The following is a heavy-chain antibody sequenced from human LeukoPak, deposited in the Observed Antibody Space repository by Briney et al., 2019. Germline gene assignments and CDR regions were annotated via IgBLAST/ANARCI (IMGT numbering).Heavy chain of an antibody. V-gene: IGHV3-23*01. D-gene: IGHD6-6*01. Sequence: GGTLRLSCAASGFTFSSYGMIGVRQARGKGLEGVSAIRGSGGSTYYADSVKGRLTISRDNPKNTLYLQMNSLRAEDTAVYYCARRPVYYYYMDVWGKGTTVTISS. J-gene: IGHJ6*03. CDR2: IRGSGGST. CDR3: ARRPVYYYYMDV. CDR1: GFTFSSYG.